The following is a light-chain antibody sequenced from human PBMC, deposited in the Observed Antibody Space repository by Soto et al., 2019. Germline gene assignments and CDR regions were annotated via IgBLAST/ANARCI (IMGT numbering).Light chain of an antibody. CDR1: QSVSSD. V-gene: IGKV3-15*01. Sequence: EIVMTQSPDTLSVSPGERVTLSCRASQSVSSDLAWYQQKPGQAPRLLIYGASSRAIDIAARFSGSGSETEFTLTISSLQSEDFAVYYCHQYNNWPPYTFGQGTKLEIK. CDR2: GAS. CDR3: HQYNNWPPYT. J-gene: IGKJ2*01.